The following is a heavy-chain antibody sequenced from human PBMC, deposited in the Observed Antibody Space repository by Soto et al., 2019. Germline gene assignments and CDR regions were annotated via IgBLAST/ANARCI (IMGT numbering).Heavy chain of an antibody. V-gene: IGHV4-31*03. Sequence: SETLSLTCTVSGGSISSGGYYWSWIRQHPGKGLEWIGYIYYSGSTYYNPPLKSRVTISVDTSKNQFSLKLSSVTAADTAVYYCARDSGYSSSWGFDPWGQGTLVTVSS. CDR3: ARDSGYSSSWGFDP. D-gene: IGHD6-13*01. J-gene: IGHJ5*02. CDR1: GGSISSGGYY. CDR2: IYYSGST.